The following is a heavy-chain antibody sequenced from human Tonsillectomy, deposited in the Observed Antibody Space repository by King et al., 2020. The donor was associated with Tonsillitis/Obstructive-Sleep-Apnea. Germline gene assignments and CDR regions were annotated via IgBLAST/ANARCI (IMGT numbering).Heavy chain of an antibody. CDR2: IYWDADK. J-gene: IGHJ6*03. Sequence: TLKESGPTLVKPTQTLTLTCTFSGFSLSTSGVGVGWIRQPPGKALEWLALIYWDADKRYSPSLKSRLTITNDTSKNQVVLTLTNMDPVDTATYYCAHSYINIASRPGGLYYDYYMDVWGKGTTVTVSS. D-gene: IGHD6-6*01. V-gene: IGHV2-5*02. CDR1: GFSLSTSGVG. CDR3: AHSYINIASRPGGLYYDYYMDV.